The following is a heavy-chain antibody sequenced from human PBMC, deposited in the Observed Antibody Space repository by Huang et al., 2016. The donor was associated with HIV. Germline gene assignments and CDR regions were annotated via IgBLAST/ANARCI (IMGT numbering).Heavy chain of an antibody. J-gene: IGHJ5*01. D-gene: IGHD5-12*01. Sequence: EVQLLESGGNLVQPGGSLRLSCIGSGFSFRNYAMSWVRQAPGRGLDWVAGFLGSGSGENYAESGEGRFTISRDNSKNTLYLQMNSLRADDTAVYYCAKDRRGYDGGGPNWFDSWGQGTLVTVSS. V-gene: IGHV3-23*01. CDR3: AKDRRGYDGGGPNWFDS. CDR1: GFSFRNYA. CDR2: FLGSGSGE.